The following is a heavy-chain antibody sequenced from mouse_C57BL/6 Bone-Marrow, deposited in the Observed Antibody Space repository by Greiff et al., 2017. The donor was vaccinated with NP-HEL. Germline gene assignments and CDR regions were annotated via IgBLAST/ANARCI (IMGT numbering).Heavy chain of an antibody. CDR2: INPGSGGT. V-gene: IGHV1-54*01. D-gene: IGHD2-4*01. Sequence: QVQLQQSGAELVRPGTSVKVSCKASGYAFTNYLIEWVKQRPGQGLEWIGVINPGSGGTNYNEKFKGKATLTADKSSSTAYMQLSSLTSEDSAVYFCAREGLRYFDYWGQGTTLTVSS. CDR3: AREGLRYFDY. J-gene: IGHJ2*01. CDR1: GYAFTNYL.